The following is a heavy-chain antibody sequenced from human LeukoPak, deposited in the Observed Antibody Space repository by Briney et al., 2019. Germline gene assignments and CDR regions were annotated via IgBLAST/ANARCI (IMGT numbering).Heavy chain of an antibody. D-gene: IGHD2-2*01. J-gene: IGHJ4*02. CDR2: ISAYNGNT. V-gene: IGHV1-18*01. Sequence: SVKVSCKASGYTFTSYGISWVRQAPGQGLEWMGWISAYNGNTNYAQKLQGRVTMTTDTSTSTAYMELRSLRSDDTAVYYCARDMGTGYCSSTSCYVYWRQGTLVTVSS. CDR1: GYTFTSYG. CDR3: ARDMGTGYCSSTSCYVY.